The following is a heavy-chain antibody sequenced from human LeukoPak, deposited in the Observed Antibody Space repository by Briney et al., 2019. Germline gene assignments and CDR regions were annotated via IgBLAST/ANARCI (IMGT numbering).Heavy chain of an antibody. Sequence: GGSLRLSCAASGFTFSDYYMSWIRQAPGKGLEWVSYISSSGSTIYYADSVKGRFTISRDNAKNSLYLQMNSLRAEDTAVYYCARDPSSMVRGVIIYYFDHWGQGTLVTVSS. CDR2: ISSSGSTI. D-gene: IGHD3-10*01. V-gene: IGHV3-11*01. CDR1: GFTFSDYY. CDR3: ARDPSSMVRGVIIYYFDH. J-gene: IGHJ4*02.